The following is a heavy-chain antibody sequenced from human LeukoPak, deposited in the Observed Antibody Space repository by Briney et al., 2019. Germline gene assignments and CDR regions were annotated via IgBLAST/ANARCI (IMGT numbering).Heavy chain of an antibody. CDR2: IGTAGDT. CDR1: GFTFSTYD. Sequence: GGSLRLSCAACGFTFSTYDMHWVRKATGKGLEWVSGIGTAGDTFYPASVKGRFTISREDAKNSLYLQMNGLSPGDTAVYYCARSRATWGNIDYWGQGALVIVSS. D-gene: IGHD3-16*01. CDR3: ARSRATWGNIDY. J-gene: IGHJ4*02. V-gene: IGHV3-13*01.